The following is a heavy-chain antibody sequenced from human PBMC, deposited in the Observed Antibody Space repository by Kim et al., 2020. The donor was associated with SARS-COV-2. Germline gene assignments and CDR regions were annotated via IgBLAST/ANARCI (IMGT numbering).Heavy chain of an antibody. CDR3: AKDHRSGWYLKGNGMDV. CDR1: GFTFSSYG. Sequence: GGSLRLSCAASGFTFSSYGMHWVRQAPGKGLEWVAVISYDGSNKYYADSVKGRFTISRDNSKNTLYLQMNSLRAEDTAVYYCAKDHRSGWYLKGNGMDV. D-gene: IGHD6-19*01. CDR2: ISYDGSNK. V-gene: IGHV3-30*18. J-gene: IGHJ6*01.